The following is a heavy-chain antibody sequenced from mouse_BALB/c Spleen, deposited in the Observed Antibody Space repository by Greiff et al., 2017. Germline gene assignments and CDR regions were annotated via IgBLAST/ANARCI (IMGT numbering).Heavy chain of an antibody. CDR1: GFTFTAYY. CDR3: ARGDYGNYYYFDY. Sequence: EVMLVESGGGLVQPGGSLRLSCATSGFTFTAYYMSWVRQPPGKALEWLGFIRNKANGYTTEYSASVKGRFTISRDNSQSILYLQMNTLRAEDSATYYCARGDYGNYYYFDYWGQGTTLTVSS. V-gene: IGHV7-3*02. CDR2: IRNKANGYTT. D-gene: IGHD2-1*01. J-gene: IGHJ2*01.